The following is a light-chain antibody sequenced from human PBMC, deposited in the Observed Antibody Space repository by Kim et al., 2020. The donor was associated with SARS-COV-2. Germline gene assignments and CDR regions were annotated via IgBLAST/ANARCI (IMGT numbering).Light chain of an antibody. Sequence: DIQMTQSPSSLSASVGDRVTITCRASQSISNYLNWYQQKPGKAPKVLIYAASTLQSGVPSRFSGSGSGTDFTLTISSLQPEDFATYHCQQSYSNPPEYTFGQGTKLEI. CDR3: QQSYSNPPEYT. CDR1: QSISNY. CDR2: AAS. J-gene: IGKJ2*01. V-gene: IGKV1-39*01.